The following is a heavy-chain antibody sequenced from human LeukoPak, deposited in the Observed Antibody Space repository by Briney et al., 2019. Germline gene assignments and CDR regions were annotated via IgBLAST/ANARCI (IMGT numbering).Heavy chain of an antibody. J-gene: IGHJ4*02. CDR3: ARARVEMATISSYYFDY. Sequence: LETLSLTCTVSGGSISSYYWSWIRQPPGKGLEWIGYIYYSGSTNYNPSLKSRVTISVDTSKNQFSLKLSSVTAADTAVYYCARARVEMATISSYYFDYWGQGTLVTVSS. D-gene: IGHD5-24*01. CDR2: IYYSGST. CDR1: GGSISSYY. V-gene: IGHV4-59*01.